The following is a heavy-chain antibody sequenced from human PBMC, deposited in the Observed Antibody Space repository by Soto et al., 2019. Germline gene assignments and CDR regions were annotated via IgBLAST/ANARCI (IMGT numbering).Heavy chain of an antibody. V-gene: IGHV6-1*01. Sequence: PSQTLSLTCAISGDSVSSDSAAWNWIRQSPSRGLEWLGRTYYRSKWYSDYAASVRSRITINPDTSQNQFSLHLNFVTPEDTAVYYCAKDQLYIRGVIHNWFDPWGQGTLVTVSS. CDR3: AKDQLYIRGVIHNWFDP. CDR2: TYYRSKWYS. J-gene: IGHJ5*02. D-gene: IGHD3-10*02. CDR1: GDSVSSDSAA.